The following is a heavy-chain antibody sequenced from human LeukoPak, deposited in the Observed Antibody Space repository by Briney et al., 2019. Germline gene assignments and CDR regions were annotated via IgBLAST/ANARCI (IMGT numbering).Heavy chain of an antibody. D-gene: IGHD5-24*01. CDR3: ARVVKVGRGGYTYYSDY. CDR1: GGSISSGGYY. J-gene: IGHJ4*02. CDR2: IYYSGST. Sequence: PSETLSLTCTVSGGSISSGGYYWSWIRQHPGKGLEWIGYIYYSGSTYYNPSLKSRVTISVDTSKNQFSLKLSSVTAADTAVYYCARVVKVGRGGYTYYSDYWGQGTLVTVSS. V-gene: IGHV4-31*03.